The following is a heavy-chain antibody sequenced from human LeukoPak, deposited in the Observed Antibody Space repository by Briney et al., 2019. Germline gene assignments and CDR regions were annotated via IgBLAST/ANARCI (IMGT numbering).Heavy chain of an antibody. Sequence: GGSLSLSCAGSGFTFSSYAMIWVRQAPGKGPEWVSGISSSGSSTYSADSVKGRILISRDNSKNTLYLQMNGLRAEDTAVYYCAKAPDFDFWSGYSNWFAPWSQGTLVTVSS. CDR3: AKAPDFDFWSGYSNWFAP. CDR2: ISSSGSST. V-gene: IGHV3-23*01. D-gene: IGHD3-3*01. J-gene: IGHJ5*02. CDR1: GFTFSSYA.